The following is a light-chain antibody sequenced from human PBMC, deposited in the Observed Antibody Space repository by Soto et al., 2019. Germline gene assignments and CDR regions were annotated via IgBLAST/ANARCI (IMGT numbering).Light chain of an antibody. CDR2: DAS. Sequence: VLTQSPATLSLSPGERATLSCRAGQYVASNYLAWYQQKPGQAPRLLIYDASIRATGIPDRFSGGGSGTDFTLTISRLEPEDFAVYFCQQYGNSRWTFGQGTKVEIK. V-gene: IGKV3-20*01. CDR3: QQYGNSRWT. CDR1: QYVASNY. J-gene: IGKJ1*01.